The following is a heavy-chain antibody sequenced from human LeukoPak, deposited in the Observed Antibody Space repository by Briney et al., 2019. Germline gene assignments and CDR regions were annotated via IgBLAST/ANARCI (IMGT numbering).Heavy chain of an antibody. Sequence: PSETLSLTCTVSGGSISSYYWSWIRQPPGKGLEWIGYIYYSGSTNYNPSLKSRVTISIDTSKNQFSLSLSSVTTADTAVYYCAGVGATGGFDYWGQGTLVTVSS. CDR3: AGVGATGGFDY. CDR1: GGSISSYY. V-gene: IGHV4-59*01. J-gene: IGHJ4*02. D-gene: IGHD1-26*01. CDR2: IYYSGST.